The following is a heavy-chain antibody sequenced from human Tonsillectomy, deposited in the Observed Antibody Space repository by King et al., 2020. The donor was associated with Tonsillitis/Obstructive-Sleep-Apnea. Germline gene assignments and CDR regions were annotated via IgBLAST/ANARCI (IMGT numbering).Heavy chain of an antibody. CDR2: IWYDGSNK. J-gene: IGHJ5*02. V-gene: IGHV3-33*01. CDR1: GFTFSSYG. Sequence: VQLVESGGGVVQPGRSLRLSCAASGFTFSSYGMHWVRQAPGKGLEWVAVIWYDGSNKYYADFVKGRFTISRDNSKNTLYLQMNSLRAEDTAVYYCAREVLLWFFDPWGQGTLVTVSS. D-gene: IGHD3-10*01. CDR3: AREVLLWFFDP.